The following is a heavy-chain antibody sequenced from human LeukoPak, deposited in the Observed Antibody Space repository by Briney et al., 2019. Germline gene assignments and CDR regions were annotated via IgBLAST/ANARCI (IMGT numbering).Heavy chain of an antibody. J-gene: IGHJ4*02. Sequence: ASVKVSCKASGYTFTSYGISWVRQAPGQGLEWMGWISAYNGNTNYAQKFQGRVTMTRNTSISTAYMELSSLRSEDTAVYYCARGGLLWFGELFPFDYWGQGTLVTVSS. CDR2: ISAYNGNT. CDR3: ARGGLLWFGELFPFDY. V-gene: IGHV1-18*01. CDR1: GYTFTSYG. D-gene: IGHD3-10*01.